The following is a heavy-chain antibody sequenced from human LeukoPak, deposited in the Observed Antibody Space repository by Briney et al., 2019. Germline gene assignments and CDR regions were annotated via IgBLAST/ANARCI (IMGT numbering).Heavy chain of an antibody. Sequence: GGSLRLSCAASGFTFSDSYMSWIRQAPGKGLEWVSYISSSSSTIYYADSVKGRFTISRDNAKNSLYLQMNSLRAGDTAVYYCARDAAMVDYWGQGTLVTVSS. J-gene: IGHJ4*02. V-gene: IGHV3-11*01. D-gene: IGHD5-18*01. CDR2: ISSSSSTI. CDR3: ARDAAMVDY. CDR1: GFTFSDSY.